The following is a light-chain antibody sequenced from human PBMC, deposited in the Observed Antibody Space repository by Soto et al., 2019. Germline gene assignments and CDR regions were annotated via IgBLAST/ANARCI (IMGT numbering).Light chain of an antibody. Sequence: DIQMTQSPSSLSASVGDRVTISCRASQNIFTYLNWYQQKPGKAPNLLIFAASNLQSGVPSRFSGSGSGTDFTLTISNLQREDVATYHCQQSYNAPLTFGQGTKVEIK. CDR3: QQSYNAPLT. V-gene: IGKV1-39*01. CDR2: AAS. J-gene: IGKJ1*01. CDR1: QNIFTY.